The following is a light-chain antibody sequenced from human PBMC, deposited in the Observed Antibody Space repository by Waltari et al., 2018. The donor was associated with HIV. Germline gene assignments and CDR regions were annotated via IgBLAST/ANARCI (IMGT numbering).Light chain of an antibody. Sequence: DIQMTQSPSSLSASVGHRISITCRASQDISNYLAWFQQKPGEAPKSLIFDASSLQSGVPSKFSGSGSGTDFTLTISSLQPEDFATYYCQQYHSYPYTFGQGTKLES. J-gene: IGKJ2*01. CDR3: QQYHSYPYT. CDR2: DAS. V-gene: IGKV1-16*02. CDR1: QDISNY.